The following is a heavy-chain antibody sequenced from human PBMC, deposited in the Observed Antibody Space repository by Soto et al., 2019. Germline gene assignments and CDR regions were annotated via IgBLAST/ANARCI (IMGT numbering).Heavy chain of an antibody. CDR3: VKPAKVTAVD. D-gene: IGHD2-21*02. CDR2: ISSNGGST. Sequence: EVQLVESGGGLVQPGGSLRLSCSASGFTFSSYAMHWVLQAPGKGLEYVSAISSNGGSTYYADSVKGRFTISRDNSNNTLYLQMSSLRAEDTAVYYCVKPAKVTAVDWGQGTLVTVSS. J-gene: IGHJ4*02. CDR1: GFTFSSYA. V-gene: IGHV3-64D*06.